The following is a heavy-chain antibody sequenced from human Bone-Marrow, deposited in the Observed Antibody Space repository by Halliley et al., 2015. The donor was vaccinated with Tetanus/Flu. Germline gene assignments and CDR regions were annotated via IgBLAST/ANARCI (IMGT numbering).Heavy chain of an antibody. CDR2: IHYNGST. V-gene: IGHV4-59*08. D-gene: IGHD3-22*01. CDR1: GGSINSYY. CDR3: ARYYFENGASTFGAFDI. Sequence: TLSLTCSVSGGSINSYYWSWIRQPPGKGLEWIGYIHYNGSTNYNPSLKSRLIISVDTSKNQFSLKLTSVTAADTALYYCARYYFENGASTFGAFDIWGQGTMVTVSS. J-gene: IGHJ3*02.